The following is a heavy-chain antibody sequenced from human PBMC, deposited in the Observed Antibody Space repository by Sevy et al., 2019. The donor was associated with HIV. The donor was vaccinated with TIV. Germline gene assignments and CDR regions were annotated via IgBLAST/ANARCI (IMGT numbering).Heavy chain of an antibody. Sequence: GGSLRLSCAASGFTFSSHAMSWVRQAPGKGLEWVSAIIKSGDRTYYADSVKGRFTISRDNSKNTLYLQMNSLRAEDTAVYYCAKDQRGRGWAFDYWGQGTLVTVSS. V-gene: IGHV3-23*01. CDR2: IIKSGDRT. CDR1: GFTFSSHA. D-gene: IGHD1-26*01. CDR3: AKDQRGRGWAFDY. J-gene: IGHJ4*02.